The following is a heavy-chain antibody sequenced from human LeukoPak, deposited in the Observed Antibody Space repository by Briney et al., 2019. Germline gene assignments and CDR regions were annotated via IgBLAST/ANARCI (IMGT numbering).Heavy chain of an antibody. CDR2: ISSSSSYI. V-gene: IGHV3-21*01. J-gene: IGHJ4*02. CDR1: GFTFSSYG. Sequence: GGTLRLSCAASGFTFSSYGMSWVRQAPGKGLEWVSSISSSSSYIYYADSVKGRFTISRDNAKNSIYLQMNSLRVEDTAVYYCAKDIVGGGDDYWGQGTLVIVSS. D-gene: IGHD2-21*02. CDR3: AKDIVGGGDDY.